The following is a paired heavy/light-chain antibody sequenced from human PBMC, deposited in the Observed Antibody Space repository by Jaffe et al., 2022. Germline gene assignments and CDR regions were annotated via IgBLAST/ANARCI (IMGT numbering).Light chain of an antibody. Sequence: DIVMTQSPDSLAVSLGERATINCKSSQSVLYSSKNKNFLAWYQQKPGQPPKLLIYWASTRESGVPDRFSGSGSGTDFTLTISSLQAEDVAVYFCHQYYSIPYTFGQGTNLEIK. CDR2: WAS. CDR1: QSVLYSSKNKNF. V-gene: IGKV4-1*01. CDR3: HQYYSIPYT. J-gene: IGKJ2*01.
Heavy chain of an antibody. V-gene: IGHV3-74*01. Sequence: EVQLVESGGGLVQPGGSLRLSCEASGFTFSNYWMHWVRQVPGKGLEWVSRISSEGSSTNYADSVKGRFTISRANAKNTLYLQMNSLRAEDSALYYCARGGDTSGSDAVGFDYWGQGTLVTVSS. J-gene: IGHJ4*02. CDR1: GFTFSNYW. CDR2: ISSEGSST. CDR3: ARGGDTSGSDAVGFDY. D-gene: IGHD1-26*01.